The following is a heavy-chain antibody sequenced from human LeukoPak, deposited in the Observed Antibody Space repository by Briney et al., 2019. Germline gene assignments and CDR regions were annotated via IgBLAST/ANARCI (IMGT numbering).Heavy chain of an antibody. CDR2: ISSSSSYI. Sequence: GGSLRLSCAASGVTFSSYSMNWVRQAPGKGLGWVSSISSSSSYIYYADSVKGRFTISRDNAKNSLYLQMNSLRAEDTAVYYCAKPPGTVTPTNWFDPWGQGTLVTVSS. CDR3: AKPPGTVTPTNWFDP. V-gene: IGHV3-21*01. CDR1: GVTFSSYS. J-gene: IGHJ5*02. D-gene: IGHD4-17*01.